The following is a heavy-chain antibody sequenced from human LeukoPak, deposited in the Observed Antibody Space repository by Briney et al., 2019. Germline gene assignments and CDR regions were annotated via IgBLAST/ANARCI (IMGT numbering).Heavy chain of an antibody. CDR3: ARDGGAGWYFDL. CDR2: MQSGGST. V-gene: IGHV3-53*01. D-gene: IGHD3-16*01. J-gene: IGHJ2*01. CDR1: GITVSSKY. Sequence: GGSLRLSCAASGITVSSKYMSWVRQAPGKGLEWVSVMQSGGSTYYADSVKGRFTISRDNSRNTLYLQMNSLRVEDTAVYYCARDGGAGWYFDLWGRGTLVTVSS.